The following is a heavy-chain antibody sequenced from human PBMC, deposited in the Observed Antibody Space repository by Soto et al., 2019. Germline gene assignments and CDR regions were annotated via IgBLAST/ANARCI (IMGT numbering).Heavy chain of an antibody. CDR3: AKSADLGEFTSATAY. J-gene: IGHJ4*02. V-gene: IGHV3-23*01. CDR1: GFSSSSYA. D-gene: IGHD3-16*01. CDR2: ISGSGGNT. Sequence: PGGSLRLSCAVSGFSSSSYAMAWVRQAPGKGLEWVSAISGSGGNTYYADSVKGRFTISRDNSKNTLYLQMNSLRAEDTAVYYCAKSADLGEFTSATAYWGQGTLVPVCS.